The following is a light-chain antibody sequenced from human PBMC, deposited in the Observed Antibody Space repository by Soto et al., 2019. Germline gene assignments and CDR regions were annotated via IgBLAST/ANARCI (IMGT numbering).Light chain of an antibody. CDR2: DAS. V-gene: IGKV1-33*01. CDR1: QDISKY. J-gene: IGKJ4*01. CDR3: QQYDNLPLT. Sequence: DIQMTQSPSSLSASVGDRVTITCQASQDISKYLNCYQQKPGKAPKLMIYDASNLETGVPSRFSGSGSGTDFSFTISSLQPEDTATYYCQQYDNLPLTFGGGTKVEIK.